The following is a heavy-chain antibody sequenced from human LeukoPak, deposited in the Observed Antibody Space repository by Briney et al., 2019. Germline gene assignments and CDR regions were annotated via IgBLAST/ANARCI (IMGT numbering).Heavy chain of an antibody. D-gene: IGHD2/OR15-2a*01. Sequence: GGSLRLSCAASGFTVSSNYMSWVRQAPGKGLEWVSAISGSGGSTYYADSVKGRFTISRDNSKNTLYLQMNSLRAEDTAVYYCAMSKLGLLYYWGQGTLVTVSS. CDR1: GFTVSSNY. V-gene: IGHV3-23*01. J-gene: IGHJ4*02. CDR3: AMSKLGLLYY. CDR2: ISGSGGST.